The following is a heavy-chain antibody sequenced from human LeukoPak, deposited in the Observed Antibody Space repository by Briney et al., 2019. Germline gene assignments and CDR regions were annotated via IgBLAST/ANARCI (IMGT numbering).Heavy chain of an antibody. Sequence: GGSLRLSCAASGFTINSYAIHWVRQAPGKGLEWVAHISYDGSNKYYADSVKGRFTISRDNSKNTLYLQMNTLRPEDTAVYYCARDRAKVGYELDYWGQGTLVTVSS. CDR1: GFTINSYA. CDR3: ARDRAKVGYELDY. CDR2: ISYDGSNK. J-gene: IGHJ4*02. V-gene: IGHV3-30-3*01. D-gene: IGHD5-12*01.